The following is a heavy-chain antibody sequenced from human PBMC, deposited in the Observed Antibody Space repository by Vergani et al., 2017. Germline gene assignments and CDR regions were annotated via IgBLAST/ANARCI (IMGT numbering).Heavy chain of an antibody. V-gene: IGHV3-23*03. CDR1: GFTFSSYA. CDR2: IYSGGST. Sequence: EVQLLESGGGLVQPGGSLRLSCAASGFTFSSYAMSWVRQAPGKGLEWVSVIYSGGSTYYADSVKGRFTISRDNSKNTLYLQMNSLRAEDTAVYYCARVSGSGSPPTWFDPWGQGTLVTVSS. CDR3: ARVSGSGSPPTWFDP. J-gene: IGHJ5*02. D-gene: IGHD3-10*01.